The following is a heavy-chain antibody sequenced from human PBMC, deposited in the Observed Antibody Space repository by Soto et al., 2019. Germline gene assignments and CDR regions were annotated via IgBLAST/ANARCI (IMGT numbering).Heavy chain of an antibody. CDR3: GSTKISAYDLGGGST. V-gene: IGHV1-69*02. Sequence: QVQLVQSGAEVKKPGSSVKVSCKASGGTFSGYTITWVRQAPGQGLEWMGRIIPFLDKTNHAQTFQGRITITADKSKKTTYVELGSQSSEDTALYYYGSTKISAYDLGGGSTWGQGTLVTGS. CDR1: GGTFSGYT. J-gene: IGHJ4*02. D-gene: IGHD3-3*01. CDR2: IIPFLDKT.